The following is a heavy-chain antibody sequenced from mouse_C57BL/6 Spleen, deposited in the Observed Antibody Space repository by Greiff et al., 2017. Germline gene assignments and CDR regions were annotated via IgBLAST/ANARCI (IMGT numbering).Heavy chain of an antibody. CDR2: ISYDGSN. V-gene: IGHV3-6*01. J-gene: IGHJ3*01. Sequence: EVQLVESGPGLVKPSQSLSLTCSVTGYSITSGYYWNWIRQFPGNKLEWMGYISYDGSNNYNPSLKNRISITRDTSKNQFFLKLNSVTTEDTATYYCARGDYDYLRFAYWGQGTLVTVSA. CDR3: ARGDYDYLRFAY. CDR1: GYSITSGYY. D-gene: IGHD2-4*01.